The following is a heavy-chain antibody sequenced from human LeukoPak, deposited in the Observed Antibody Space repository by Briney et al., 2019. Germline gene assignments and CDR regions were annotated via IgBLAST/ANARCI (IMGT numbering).Heavy chain of an antibody. Sequence: SETLSLTCTVSGGSISSYYWSWIRQPPGKGLEWIGYIYYSGSTNYNPSLKSRVTISVDTSKNQFSLKLSSVTAADTAVYYCARQGIAVAGNAVFDYWGQGTLVTVPS. V-gene: IGHV4-59*08. D-gene: IGHD6-19*01. J-gene: IGHJ4*02. CDR3: ARQGIAVAGNAVFDY. CDR2: IYYSGST. CDR1: GGSISSYY.